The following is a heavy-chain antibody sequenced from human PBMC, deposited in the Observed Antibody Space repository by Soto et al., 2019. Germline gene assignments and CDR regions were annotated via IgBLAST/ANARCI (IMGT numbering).Heavy chain of an antibody. V-gene: IGHV3-53*01. CDR3: ARRVIWGATDAFDI. Sequence: GGSLRLSCAASGFTVSSNYMSWVRQAPGKGLEWVSVIYSGGSTYYADSVKGRFTISRDNSKNTLYLQMNSLRAEDTAVYYCARRVIWGATDAFDIWGQGTMVTVSS. CDR1: GFTVSSNY. CDR2: IYSGGST. J-gene: IGHJ3*02. D-gene: IGHD1-26*01.